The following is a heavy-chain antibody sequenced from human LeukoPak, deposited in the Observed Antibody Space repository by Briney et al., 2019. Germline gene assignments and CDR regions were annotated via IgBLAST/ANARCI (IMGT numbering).Heavy chain of an antibody. CDR1: GGSFSGYY. CDR3: ASLPYYDFWSGYYMGISV. Sequence: PSETLSLTRAVYGGSFSGYYWSWIRQPPGKGLEWIGEINHSGSTNYNPSLKSRVTISVDTSKNQFSLKLSSVTAADTAVYYCASLPYYDFWSGYYMGISVWGQGTLVTVSS. V-gene: IGHV4-34*01. CDR2: INHSGST. J-gene: IGHJ4*02. D-gene: IGHD3-3*01.